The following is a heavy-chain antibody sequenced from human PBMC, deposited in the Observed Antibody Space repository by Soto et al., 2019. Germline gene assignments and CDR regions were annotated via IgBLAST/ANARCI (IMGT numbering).Heavy chain of an antibody. D-gene: IGHD3-16*01. Sequence: EAQLVESGGGLFQPGGSLRLSCAASGFTFNKYWIHWVRQAPGTGLVWVSRIKYDATSTNYADSVKGRFSISRDNAQNTVHLQMSSLRGDDTAVYYCVRGALGSYYFDYWGQGTLVTVSS. V-gene: IGHV3-74*01. CDR3: VRGALGSYYFDY. CDR1: GFTFNKYW. CDR2: IKYDATST. J-gene: IGHJ4*02.